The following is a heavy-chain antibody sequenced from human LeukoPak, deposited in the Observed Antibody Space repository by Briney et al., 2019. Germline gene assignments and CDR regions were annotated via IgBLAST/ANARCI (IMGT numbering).Heavy chain of an antibody. CDR3: AREGSSGWYGWYFDY. CDR2: IIPIFGTA. CDR1: GGTFSSYA. D-gene: IGHD6-19*01. Sequence: SVKVSCXASGGTFSSYAISWVRQAPGQGLEWMGGIIPIFGTANYAQKFQGRVTITTDESTSTAYMELSSLRSEDTAVYYCAREGSSGWYGWYFDYWGQGTLVTVSS. V-gene: IGHV1-69*05. J-gene: IGHJ4*02.